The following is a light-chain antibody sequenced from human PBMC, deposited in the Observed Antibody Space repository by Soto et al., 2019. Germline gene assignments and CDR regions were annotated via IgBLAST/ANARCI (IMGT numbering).Light chain of an antibody. CDR2: DAS. Sequence: DIQMTQSPSSLSASVGDXVTITCQASQNINNYLNWYQQKPGRAPKLLIYDASNLEAGVPSRFRGSGSGTDFTSTISRLQPEDIATYYCQQYENLPTFGQGTRLEIK. CDR3: QQYENLPT. V-gene: IGKV1-33*01. CDR1: QNINNY. J-gene: IGKJ5*01.